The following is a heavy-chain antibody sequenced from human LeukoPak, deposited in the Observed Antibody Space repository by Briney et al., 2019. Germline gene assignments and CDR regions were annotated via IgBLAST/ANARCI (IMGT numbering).Heavy chain of an antibody. CDR3: ARRQQAVAGTLDY. V-gene: IGHV3-21*01. Sequence: PGGSLRLSCAASGFTFSSYSMNWVRQAPGKGLEWVSSISFSSSYIYYADSVKGRFTISRDNAKNSLYLQMNSPRAEDTAVYYCARRQQAVAGTLDYWGQGTLVTVSS. D-gene: IGHD6-19*01. CDR1: GFTFSSYS. CDR2: ISFSSSYI. J-gene: IGHJ4*02.